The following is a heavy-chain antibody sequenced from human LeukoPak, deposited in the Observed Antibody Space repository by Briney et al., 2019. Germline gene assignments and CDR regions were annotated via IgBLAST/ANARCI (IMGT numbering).Heavy chain of an antibody. CDR2: ISSSGSTI. V-gene: IGHV3-11*01. CDR3: ARAGGYYDSSGYFH. Sequence: GGSLRLSCAPSGFTFSVYYMSWIRQPPGKGLGWVSYISSSGSTIYYADSVKGRFTISRDNAKNSLYLQMNSLRAEDTAVYYGARAGGYYDSSGYFHWGQGTLVTVSS. J-gene: IGHJ4*02. CDR1: GFTFSVYY. D-gene: IGHD3-22*01.